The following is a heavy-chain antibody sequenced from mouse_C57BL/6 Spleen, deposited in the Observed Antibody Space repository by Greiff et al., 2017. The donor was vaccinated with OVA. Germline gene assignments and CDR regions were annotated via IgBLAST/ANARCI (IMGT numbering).Heavy chain of an antibody. CDR2: ISYDGSN. V-gene: IGHV3-6*01. CDR1: GYSITSCYY. J-gene: IGHJ1*03. CDR3: ARFSNHWYFDV. Sequence: ESGPGLVKPSQSLSLTCSVTGYSITSCYYWNWIRQFPGNKLEWMGYISYDGSNNYNPSLKNRISITRDTSKNQFFLKLNSVTTEDTATDYCARFSNHWYFDVWGTGTTVTVSA. D-gene: IGHD2-5*01.